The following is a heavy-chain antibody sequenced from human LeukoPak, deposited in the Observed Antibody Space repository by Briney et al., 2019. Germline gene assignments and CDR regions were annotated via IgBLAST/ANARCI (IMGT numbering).Heavy chain of an antibody. J-gene: IGHJ3*02. CDR3: ARALGAFDI. CDR2: IYYSGST. CDR1: GGSISSYY. V-gene: IGHV4-59*12. Sequence: SETLSLTCTVSGGSISSYYWSWIRQPPGKGLEWIGYIYYSGSTNYNPSLKSRVTISVDTSKNQLSLNLNSVTAADTAVYYCARALGAFDIWGQGTMVTVS.